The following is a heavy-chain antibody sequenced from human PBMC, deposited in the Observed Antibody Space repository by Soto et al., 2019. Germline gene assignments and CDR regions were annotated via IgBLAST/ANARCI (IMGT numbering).Heavy chain of an antibody. CDR1: GASIVSLT. J-gene: IGHJ1*01. Sequence: SETLSLTCTVSGASIVSLTWTWIRQPPGKGLEWIGNIYYSGSTNYIPSLKSRVTISVDTSKNQFSLSLRSVTAADTAVYFCARVSPGKLADFRGQGTLVTVS. V-gene: IGHV4-59*01. D-gene: IGHD6-13*01. CDR3: ARVSPGKLADF. CDR2: IYYSGST.